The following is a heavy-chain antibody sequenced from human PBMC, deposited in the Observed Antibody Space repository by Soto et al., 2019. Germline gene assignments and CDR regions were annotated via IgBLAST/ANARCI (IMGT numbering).Heavy chain of an antibody. CDR2: IIPIFGTA. V-gene: IGHV1-69*01. J-gene: IGHJ6*02. CDR3: ARDMTPSMIVVVITAAPRYYYGMDV. Sequence: VKVSCKASGGTFSSYAISWVRQAPGQGLEWMGGIIPIFGTANYAQKFQGRVTITADESTSTAYMELSSLRSEDTAVYYCARDMTPSMIVVVITAAPRYYYGMDVWGQGTTVTVSS. CDR1: GGTFSSYA. D-gene: IGHD3-22*01.